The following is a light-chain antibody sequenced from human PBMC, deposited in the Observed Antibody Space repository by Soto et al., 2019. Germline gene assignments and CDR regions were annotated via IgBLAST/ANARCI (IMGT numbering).Light chain of an antibody. CDR1: SSNIGSHT. J-gene: IGLJ2*01. Sequence: QSVLTQPPSASGTPGQTIAISCSGGSSNIGSHTVNWYQQLPGTAPRLLIYSNTQRPSGVPDRLSGSKSGTAASLAISGLQSEYGGDYYGAAWDDSLNGVVFGGGTKVTVL. CDR3: AAWDDSLNGVV. V-gene: IGLV1-44*01. CDR2: SNT.